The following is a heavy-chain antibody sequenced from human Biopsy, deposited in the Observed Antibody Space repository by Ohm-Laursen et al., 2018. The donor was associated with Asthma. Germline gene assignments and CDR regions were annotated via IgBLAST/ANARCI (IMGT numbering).Heavy chain of an antibody. CDR1: GGTFNTYV. CDR3: ARKAGSCISRTCYSLDF. J-gene: IGHJ4*02. Sequence: SVKVSCNSLGGTFNTYVIGCVRQAPGQGLEWMGGINSVFGTTTYPQKFQDRVTITADDSTSTVYMELSSLRSEDTAVYYCARKAGSCISRTCYSLDFWGQGTLVTVSS. V-gene: IGHV1-69*13. D-gene: IGHD2-2*01. CDR2: INSVFGTT.